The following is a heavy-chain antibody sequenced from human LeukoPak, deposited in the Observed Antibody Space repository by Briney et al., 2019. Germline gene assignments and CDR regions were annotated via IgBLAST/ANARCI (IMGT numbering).Heavy chain of an antibody. CDR2: IIPIFGTA. J-gene: IGHJ4*02. CDR3: ARDPRHVINYSNLRVGYYFDY. V-gene: IGHV1-69*01. Sequence: SVKVSCKASGGTFSSYAISWVRQAPGQGLEWMGGIIPIFGTANYAQKFQGRVTITADESTSTAYMELSSLRSEDTAVYYCARDPRHVINYSNLRVGYYFDYWGQGTLVTVSS. D-gene: IGHD4-11*01. CDR1: GGTFSSYA.